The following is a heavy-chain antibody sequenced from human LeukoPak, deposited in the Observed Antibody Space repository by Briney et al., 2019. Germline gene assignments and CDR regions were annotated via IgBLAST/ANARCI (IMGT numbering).Heavy chain of an antibody. Sequence: ASVKVSCKASGYTFTSYGISWVRQAPGQGLEWMGWISAYNGNTNYAQKLQGRVTMTTDTSTSTAYMELRSLRSEDTAVYYCARGPTAEQRYYYYYGMDVWGQGTTVTVSS. CDR3: ARGPTAEQRYYYYYGMDV. D-gene: IGHD4-17*01. CDR2: ISAYNGNT. CDR1: GYTFTSYG. J-gene: IGHJ6*02. V-gene: IGHV1-18*01.